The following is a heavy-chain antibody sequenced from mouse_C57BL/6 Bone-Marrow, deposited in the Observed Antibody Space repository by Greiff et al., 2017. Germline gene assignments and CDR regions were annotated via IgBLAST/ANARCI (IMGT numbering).Heavy chain of an antibody. CDR2: ISVGGSYT. CDR1: GFPLGSYA. CDR3: ARLDYYAMDY. Sequence: EVKLVESGGGLVKPGGSLKLSCAASGFPLGSYALPWVRQTPEKRLEWVATISVGGSYTYYPDKVKGRFTISRDNAKNNLYLQMSHLKSEDTAMYYCARLDYYAMDYWGQGTSVTVSS. J-gene: IGHJ4*01. V-gene: IGHV5-4*03.